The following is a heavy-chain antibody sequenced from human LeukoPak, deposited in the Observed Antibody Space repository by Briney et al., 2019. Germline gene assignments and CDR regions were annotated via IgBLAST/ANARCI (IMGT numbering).Heavy chain of an antibody. Sequence: GGSLRLSCAASGFTFSSYGMHWVRQAPSKGLEWVAVISYDGSNKYYADSVKGRFTISRDNSKNTLYLQMNSLRAEDTAVYYCAKDLLPLVAAAAGSGYGMDVWGQGTTVTVSS. CDR3: AKDLLPLVAAAAGSGYGMDV. CDR1: GFTFSSYG. V-gene: IGHV3-30*18. J-gene: IGHJ6*02. D-gene: IGHD6-13*01. CDR2: ISYDGSNK.